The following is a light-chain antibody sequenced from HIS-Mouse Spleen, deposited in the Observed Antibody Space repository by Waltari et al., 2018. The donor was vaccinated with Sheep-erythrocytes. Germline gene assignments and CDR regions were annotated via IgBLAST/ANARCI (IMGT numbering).Light chain of an antibody. CDR1: SSDVSGYNY. J-gene: IGLJ1*01. CDR2: DVS. Sequence: QSALTQPRSVSGSPGQSVTISCTGTSSDVSGYNYVSWYQQHPGKAPKHMIYDVSKRPSGVPDRFSGSKSGNTASLTISGLQAEDEADYYCCSYAGSYNHVFATGTKVTVL. V-gene: IGLV2-11*01. CDR3: CSYAGSYNHV.